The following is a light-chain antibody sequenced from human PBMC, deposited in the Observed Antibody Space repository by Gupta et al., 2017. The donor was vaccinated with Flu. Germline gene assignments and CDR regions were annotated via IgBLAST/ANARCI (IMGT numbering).Light chain of an antibody. J-gene: IGKJ1*01. Sequence: DIQMTQSPSTLSSSVGDRVTITCRASQSISNWLAWYQQKPGKAPKVLIYKASSLESGVPSRFSGSGSGTEFTLTISSLQPDDFATYYCQQYNGTFGQGTKVEIK. CDR2: KAS. CDR1: QSISNW. V-gene: IGKV1-5*03. CDR3: QQYNGT.